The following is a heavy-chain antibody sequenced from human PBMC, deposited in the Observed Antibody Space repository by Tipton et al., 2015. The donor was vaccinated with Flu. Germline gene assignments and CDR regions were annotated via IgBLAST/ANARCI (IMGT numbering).Heavy chain of an antibody. J-gene: IGHJ4*02. V-gene: IGHV4-59*01. CDR2: IYYSGST. Sequence: TLSLTCTVSGGSINSYYWSWIRQPPGKGLEWIGYIYYSGSTNYNPSLKSRVTISVDTSKNQFSLKLSSVTAADTAVYYCARELGATGEGFDYRGQGTLVTVSS. D-gene: IGHD1-26*01. CDR3: ARELGATGEGFDY. CDR1: GGSINSYY.